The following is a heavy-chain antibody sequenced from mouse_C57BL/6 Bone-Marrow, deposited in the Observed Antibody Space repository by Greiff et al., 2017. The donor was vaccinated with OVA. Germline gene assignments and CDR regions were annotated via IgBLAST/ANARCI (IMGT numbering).Heavy chain of an antibody. V-gene: IGHV1-47*01. CDR2: FHPYNDDI. J-gene: IGHJ1*03. D-gene: IGHD2-4*01. Sequence: QVQLQQSGAELVKPGASVKMSCKASGYTFTTYPIEWMKQNHGKSLEWIGNFHPYNDDIKYNEKFKGKATLTVEKSSSTVYLELSRLTSDDSAVYYCARGIYYDYDDWDFDVWGTGTTVTVSS. CDR1: GYTFTTYP. CDR3: ARGIYYDYDDWDFDV.